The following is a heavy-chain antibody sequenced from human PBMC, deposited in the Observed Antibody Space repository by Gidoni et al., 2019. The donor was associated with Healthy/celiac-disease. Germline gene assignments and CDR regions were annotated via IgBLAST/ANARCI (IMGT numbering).Heavy chain of an antibody. V-gene: IGHV1-69*01. J-gene: IGHJ5*02. CDR3: AREVVVPAAISRYYNWFDP. CDR1: GCPLSSYA. CDR2: IIPICGTA. D-gene: IGHD2-2*02. Sequence: QVQLVQSGAEVKKPGSSVKVSCKASGCPLSSYAIRWVRQAPGQGLEWMGGIIPICGTANYAQKFQGRVTITADESTSTAYMELSSLRSEDTAVYYCAREVVVPAAISRYYNWFDPWGQGTLVTVSS.